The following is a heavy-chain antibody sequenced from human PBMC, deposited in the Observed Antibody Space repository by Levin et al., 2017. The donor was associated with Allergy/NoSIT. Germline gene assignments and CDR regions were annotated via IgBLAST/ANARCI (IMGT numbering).Heavy chain of an antibody. V-gene: IGHV3-33*01. D-gene: IGHD5-24*01. CDR3: AREGDGYNSAAFDI. Sequence: SCAASGFTFSSYGMHWVRQAPGKGLEWVAVIWYDGSNKYYADSVKGRFTISRDNSKNTLYLQMNSLRAEDTAVYYCAREGDGYNSAAFDIWGQGTMVTVSS. CDR1: GFTFSSYG. J-gene: IGHJ3*02. CDR2: IWYDGSNK.